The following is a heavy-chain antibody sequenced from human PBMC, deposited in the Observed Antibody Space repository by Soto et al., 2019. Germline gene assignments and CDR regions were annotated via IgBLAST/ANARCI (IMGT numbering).Heavy chain of an antibody. J-gene: IGHJ4*02. V-gene: IGHV3-30-3*01. D-gene: IGHD6-19*01. CDR3: ARDGMYSSGWVNDY. CDR1: GFTFSSYA. CDR2: ISYDGSNK. Sequence: HPGGSLRLSCAASGFTFSSYAMHWVRQAPGKGLEWVAVISYDGSNKYYADSVKGRFTISRDNSKNTLYLQMNSLRAEDTAVYYCARDGMYSSGWVNDYWGQGTLVTVSS.